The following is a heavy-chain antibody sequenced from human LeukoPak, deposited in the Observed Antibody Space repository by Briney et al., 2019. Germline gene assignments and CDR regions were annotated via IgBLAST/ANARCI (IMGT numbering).Heavy chain of an antibody. V-gene: IGHV4-59*01. CDR1: GGSISSYY. CDR3: ARGTQNKLRQPVRVRWFDP. D-gene: IGHD6-13*01. J-gene: IGHJ5*02. Sequence: SETLSLTCTVSGGSISSYYWSWIRQPPGKGLEWIGSIYYSGSTNYNPSLKSRVTISVDTSKNQFSLKLSSVTAADTAVYYCARGTQNKLRQPVRVRWFDPWGQGTLVTVSS. CDR2: IYYSGST.